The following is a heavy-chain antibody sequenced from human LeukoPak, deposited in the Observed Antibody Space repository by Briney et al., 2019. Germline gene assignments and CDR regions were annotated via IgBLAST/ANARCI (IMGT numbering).Heavy chain of an antibody. J-gene: IGHJ4*02. Sequence: ASVKVSCTASGYTFTGYHIHWVRQAPGQGLEWMGWINPNSGATNYAQTFQGRVTMTRDTSISTAYMELSRLRSDDTAVYYCAKEGGGIDYWGQGALVTVSS. CDR1: GYTFTGYH. CDR2: INPNSGAT. CDR3: AKEGGGIDY. V-gene: IGHV1-2*02. D-gene: IGHD3-16*01.